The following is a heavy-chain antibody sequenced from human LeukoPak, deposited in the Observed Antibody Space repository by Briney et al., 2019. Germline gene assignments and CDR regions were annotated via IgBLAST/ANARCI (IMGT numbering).Heavy chain of an antibody. CDR1: GFTFSSYS. Sequence: GGSLRLSCAASGFTFSSYSMNWVRQAPGKGLEWVSSISSSSSYIYYADSVKGRFTISRDNAKNSLYLQMNSLRAEDTAVYYRASLVMITFGKDYWGQGTLVTVSS. J-gene: IGHJ4*02. CDR2: ISSSSSYI. CDR3: ASLVMITFGKDY. D-gene: IGHD3-16*01. V-gene: IGHV3-21*01.